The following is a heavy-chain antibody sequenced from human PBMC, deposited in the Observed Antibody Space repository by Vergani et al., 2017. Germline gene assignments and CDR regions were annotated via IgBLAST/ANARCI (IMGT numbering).Heavy chain of an antibody. Sequence: QVQLQESGPGLVKPSETLSLTCTVSGAAIKDFYWSWFRQPPGKGLEWIGYVYSTGSTNYNPSLNSQVTMSVDTSKNQFSLKLRSVTAADTAVYFCARVMYRDEASTGYRLEGMDIWGQGTTVTISS. J-gene: IGHJ6*02. D-gene: IGHD3-9*01. CDR1: GAAIKDFY. V-gene: IGHV4-59*01. CDR3: ARVMYRDEASTGYRLEGMDI. CDR2: VYSTGST.